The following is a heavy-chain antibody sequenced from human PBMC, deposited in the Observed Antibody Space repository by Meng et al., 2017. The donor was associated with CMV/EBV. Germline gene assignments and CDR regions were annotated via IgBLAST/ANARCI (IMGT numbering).Heavy chain of an antibody. J-gene: IGHJ4*02. CDR1: GFTFSSCA. V-gene: IGHV3-23*01. D-gene: IGHD2-2*01. CDR2: ISGSGGST. Sequence: GESLKISCAASGFTFSSCAMSWVRQAPGKGLEWVSAISGSGGSTYYADSVKGRFTISRDNSKNTLYLQMNSLRAEDTAVYYCSKYALVVVPASIPDYFDYWGQGTLVTVSS. CDR3: SKYALVVVPASIPDYFDY.